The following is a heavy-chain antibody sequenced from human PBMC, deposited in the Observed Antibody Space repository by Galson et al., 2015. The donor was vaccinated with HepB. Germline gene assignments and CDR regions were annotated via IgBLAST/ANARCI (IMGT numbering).Heavy chain of an antibody. D-gene: IGHD6-6*01. CDR2: IWYDGSNK. Sequence: SLRLSCAASGFTFSSYGMHWVRQAPGKGLEWVAVIWYDGSNKYYADSVKGRFTISRDNSKNTLYLQMNSLRAEDTAVYYCARRGSSSSEGDFDYWGQGTLVAVSS. CDR1: GFTFSSYG. V-gene: IGHV3-33*01. J-gene: IGHJ4*02. CDR3: ARRGSSSSEGDFDY.